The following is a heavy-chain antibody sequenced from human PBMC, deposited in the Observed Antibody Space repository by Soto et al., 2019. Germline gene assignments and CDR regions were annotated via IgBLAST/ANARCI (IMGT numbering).Heavy chain of an antibody. CDR2: ISYDGSNK. D-gene: IGHD6-19*01. CDR3: ARDKSPYSSGWHNRHFDY. J-gene: IGHJ4*02. V-gene: IGHV3-30-3*01. Sequence: QVQLVESGGGVVQPGRSLRLSCAASGFTFSSYAMHWVRQATGKGLEWVAVISYDGSNKYYADFVKGRFTISRDNSKNTLYLQMNSLRAEDTAVYYCARDKSPYSSGWHNRHFDYWGQGTLVTVSS. CDR1: GFTFSSYA.